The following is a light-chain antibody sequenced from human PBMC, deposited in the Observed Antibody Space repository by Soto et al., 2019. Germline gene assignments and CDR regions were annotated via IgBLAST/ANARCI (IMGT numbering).Light chain of an antibody. CDR1: QTINEW. Sequence: DIRMTQSPSTLSASVGDRVTITCRASQTINEWMAWYQQKPGRAPQLLIYEASSLESGVPSRFCGSGSGTEFTLTINSLQPDDFSTYYCQHYNGYFGQGTKLEIK. J-gene: IGKJ2*01. V-gene: IGKV1-5*03. CDR3: QHYNGY. CDR2: EAS.